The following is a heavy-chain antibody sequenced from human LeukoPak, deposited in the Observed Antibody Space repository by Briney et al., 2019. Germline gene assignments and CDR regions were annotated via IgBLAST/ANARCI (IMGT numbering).Heavy chain of an antibody. Sequence: PSETLSLTCTVSGGSISSGGYYCSWIRQHPGKGLEWIGYIYYSGSTYYNPSLKSRVTISVDTSKNQFSLKLSSVTAADTAVYYCARALYGDYYYYGMDVWGQGTTVTVSS. D-gene: IGHD4-17*01. CDR3: ARALYGDYYYYGMDV. CDR1: GGSISSGGYY. V-gene: IGHV4-31*03. J-gene: IGHJ6*02. CDR2: IYYSGST.